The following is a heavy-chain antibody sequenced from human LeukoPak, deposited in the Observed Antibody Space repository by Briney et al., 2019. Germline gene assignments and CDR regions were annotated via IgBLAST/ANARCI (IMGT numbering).Heavy chain of an antibody. D-gene: IGHD2-8*01. CDR3: AKDRCSNGIGCYYYYMDV. Sequence: PGGSLRLSCAASGFTFSSYEVNWVRQAPGKGLEWVAYIQYDGSNEQFADSVKGRFSISRDNSKNILYLQVNSLRAEDTAVYYCAKDRCSNGIGCYYYYMDVWGKGTTVTISS. CDR1: GFTFSSYE. V-gene: IGHV3-30*02. CDR2: IQYDGSNE. J-gene: IGHJ6*03.